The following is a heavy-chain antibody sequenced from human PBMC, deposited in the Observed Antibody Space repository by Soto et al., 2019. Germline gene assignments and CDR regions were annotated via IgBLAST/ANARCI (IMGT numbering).Heavy chain of an antibody. CDR3: SRVGAWVPDYYDGSPYTFENWFDP. J-gene: IGHJ5*02. D-gene: IGHD3-22*01. CDR2: IYHGGST. V-gene: IGHV4-38-2*01. Sequence: SETLSLTCAVSGYSISSGYYWGWLRQPTGKVLEWIGSIYHGGSTYYNPSLNSRVTLSIDTTNNYGSLILNAVTAADTAVYYCSRVGAWVPDYYDGSPYTFENWFDPWGQGTLVTVSS. CDR1: GYSISSGYY.